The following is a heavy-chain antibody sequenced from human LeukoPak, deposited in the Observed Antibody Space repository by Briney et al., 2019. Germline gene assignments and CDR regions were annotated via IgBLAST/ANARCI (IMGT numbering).Heavy chain of an antibody. CDR2: IYYSGST. V-gene: IGHV4-59*08. J-gene: IGHJ4*02. CDR3: ARLRSRGYFDY. CDR1: GGSISSYY. Sequence: SETLSLTCTVSGGSISSYYWSWIRQPAGKGLEWIGYIYYSGSTNYNPSLKSRVTISVDTSKNQFSLKLSSVTAADTAVYYCARLRSRGYFDYWGQGTLVTVSS.